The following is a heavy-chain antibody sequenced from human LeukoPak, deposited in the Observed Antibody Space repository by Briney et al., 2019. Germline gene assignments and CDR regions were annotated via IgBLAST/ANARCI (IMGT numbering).Heavy chain of an antibody. D-gene: IGHD1-14*01. CDR3: VSPVSINF. J-gene: IGHJ4*01. CDR1: GFPFSTLG. Sequence: PGGSLRLSCSASGFPFSTLGVHWVRQAPGKGLEHVSTIGSDGDGTYYADSVKDRFIISRDNSKNAVYLQMSSLRPEDTAVYYCVSPVSINFWGQGTLVTVSS. CDR2: IGSDGDGT. V-gene: IGHV3-64D*06.